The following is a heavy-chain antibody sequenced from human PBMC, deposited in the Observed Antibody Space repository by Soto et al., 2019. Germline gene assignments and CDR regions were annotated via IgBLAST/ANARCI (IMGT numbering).Heavy chain of an antibody. CDR1: GYTFTGYD. Sequence: ASVKVSCKASGYTFTGYDMHWVRQAPGQGLEWMGWINPNSGGTNYAQKFQGWVTMTRDTSISTAYMELSRLRSDDTAVYYCARAVVVVPAAREREAYYYYYGMDVWGQGTTVTVSS. V-gene: IGHV1-2*04. D-gene: IGHD2-2*01. J-gene: IGHJ6*02. CDR2: INPNSGGT. CDR3: ARAVVVVPAAREREAYYYYYGMDV.